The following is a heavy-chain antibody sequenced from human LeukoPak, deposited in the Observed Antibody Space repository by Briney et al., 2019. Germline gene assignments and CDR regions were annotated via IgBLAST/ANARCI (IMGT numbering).Heavy chain of an antibody. CDR1: GFTFSSYA. V-gene: IGHV3-23*01. CDR2: ISGSGDST. Sequence: GGSLRLSCAASGFTFSSYAMSWVRQAPGKGLEWVSAISGSGDSTYYADSVKGRFTISRDNAKNSLYLQMNSLRAEDTAVYYCARDDKDYGGLFDYWGQGTLVTVSS. J-gene: IGHJ4*02. CDR3: ARDDKDYGGLFDY. D-gene: IGHD4-23*01.